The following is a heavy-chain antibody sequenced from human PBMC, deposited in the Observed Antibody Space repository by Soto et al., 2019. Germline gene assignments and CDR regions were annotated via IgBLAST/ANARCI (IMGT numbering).Heavy chain of an antibody. D-gene: IGHD5-18*01. Sequence: GGSLRLSCTASGFTFGDYAMSWVRQAPGKGLEWVGFIRSKAYGGTTECAASVKGRFTISRDDSKSIAYLQMNSLKTEDTAVYYCTRVLSSGYSYGPPYYFDYWGQGTLVTVSS. CDR2: IRSKAYGGTT. CDR1: GFTFGDYA. J-gene: IGHJ4*02. CDR3: TRVLSSGYSYGPPYYFDY. V-gene: IGHV3-49*04.